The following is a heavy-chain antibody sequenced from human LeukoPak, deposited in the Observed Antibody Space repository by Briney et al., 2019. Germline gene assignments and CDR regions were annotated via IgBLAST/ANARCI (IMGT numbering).Heavy chain of an antibody. V-gene: IGHV1-2*02. Sequence: ASVKVSCKASGYNFKGYYIYWVRQAPGQGLEWMGWINPNSGGTNYAQKFQGRVTFTRDTSTSTAYMELSRLRSDDTAVYFCARGYDSSACKLPIDSWGQGTLVSVSS. CDR3: ARGYDSSACKLPIDS. J-gene: IGHJ4*02. CDR2: INPNSGGT. CDR1: GYNFKGYY. D-gene: IGHD3-22*01.